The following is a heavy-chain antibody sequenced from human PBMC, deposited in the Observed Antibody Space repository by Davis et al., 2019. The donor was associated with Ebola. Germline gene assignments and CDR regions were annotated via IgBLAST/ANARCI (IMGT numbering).Heavy chain of an antibody. V-gene: IGHV4-34*01. J-gene: IGHJ6*02. CDR3: ARGGVIAAAGNDDFYYYYGMDV. Sequence: MPSETLSLTCAVYGGSFSGHYWNWIRQPPGKGLEWIGEINHTGKTNYNPSLKSRLTISVDTSKNQFSLKVKSVTAADTAVYYCARGGVIAAAGNDDFYYYYGMDVWGQGTTVTVSS. CDR2: INHTGKT. D-gene: IGHD6-13*01. CDR1: GGSFSGHY.